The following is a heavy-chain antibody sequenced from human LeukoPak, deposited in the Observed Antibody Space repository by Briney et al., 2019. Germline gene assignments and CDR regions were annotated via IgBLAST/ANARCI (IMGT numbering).Heavy chain of an antibody. Sequence: GGSLRLSCAASGFTFIGSAIHWVRQASAKGLAGVGRIRSKADYAASVKGKFTISRDDSKNTAYLQMNSLKTEDTAVYYCSRSSSRNFGVVIKSYYYYMDVWGKGTTVTVSS. CDR3: SRSSSRNFGVVIKSYYYYMDV. D-gene: IGHD3-3*01. V-gene: IGHV3-73*01. CDR1: GFTFIGSA. J-gene: IGHJ6*03. CDR2: IRSKAD.